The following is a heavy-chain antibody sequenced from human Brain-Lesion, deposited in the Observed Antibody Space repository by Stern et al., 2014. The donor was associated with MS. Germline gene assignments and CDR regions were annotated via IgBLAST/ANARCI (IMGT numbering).Heavy chain of an antibody. CDR1: GYTFTGYY. CDR3: ATYYYDSTGYNDF. V-gene: IGHV1-2*04. Sequence: QVQLGQSGAEVKKPGASVKVSCKASGYTFTGYYMHWVRQAPGQWLEWMGWINPKSCGTNYAQKFQGWVTMTRDTSINTAYMELSRLRSDDTAVYYCATYYYDSTGYNDFWGQGTLVTVSS. J-gene: IGHJ4*02. CDR2: INPKSCGT. D-gene: IGHD3-22*01.